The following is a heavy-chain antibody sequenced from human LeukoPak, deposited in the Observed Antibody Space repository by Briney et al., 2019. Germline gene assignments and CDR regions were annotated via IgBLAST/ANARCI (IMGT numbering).Heavy chain of an antibody. CDR3: ARGPKDTAMVRGVYYFDY. CDR2: IYYSGST. D-gene: IGHD5-18*01. J-gene: IGHJ4*02. CDR1: GGSISSSSYY. Sequence: SETLSLTCTVSGGSISSSSYYWGWIRQPPGKGLEWIGSIYYSGSTYYNPSLKSRVTISVDTSKNQFSLKLSSVTAADTAVYYCARGPKDTAMVRGVYYFDYWGQGTLVTVSS. V-gene: IGHV4-39*07.